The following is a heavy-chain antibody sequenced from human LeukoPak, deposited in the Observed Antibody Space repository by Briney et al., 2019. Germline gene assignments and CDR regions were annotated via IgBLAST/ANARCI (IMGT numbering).Heavy chain of an antibody. V-gene: IGHV4-4*07. Sequence: SETLSLTCTVSGGSISSYYWSWIRQPAGKGLEWIGRIYTSGSTNYNPSLKSRVTMSVDTSKNQFSLKLSSVTAADTAVYYCARDGTPRIAAAGNAFDIWGQGTMVTVSS. CDR1: GGSISSYY. D-gene: IGHD6-13*01. CDR3: ARDGTPRIAAAGNAFDI. J-gene: IGHJ3*02. CDR2: IYTSGST.